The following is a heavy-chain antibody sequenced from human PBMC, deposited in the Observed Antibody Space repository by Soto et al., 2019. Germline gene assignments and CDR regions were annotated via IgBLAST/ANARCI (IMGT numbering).Heavy chain of an antibody. CDR3: ARDKDRPQLGGNYYYIMDV. D-gene: IGHD3-3*02. Sequence: QVQVVQSGAEVKKPGSSVKVSCKASGGSFSTAAISWVRQAPGQGLEWMGGIVPIFRTADYAQTFQGRVTITADDSTSTAYLELSSLRSEDTAVYYCARDKDRPQLGGNYYYIMDVWGQGTTVTVSS. J-gene: IGHJ6*02. CDR1: GGSFSTAA. V-gene: IGHV1-69*12. CDR2: IVPIFRTA.